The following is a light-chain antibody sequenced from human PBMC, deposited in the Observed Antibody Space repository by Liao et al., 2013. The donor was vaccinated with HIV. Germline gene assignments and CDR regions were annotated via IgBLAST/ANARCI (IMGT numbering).Light chain of an antibody. CDR3: QVWDISEV. CDR1: NIGSKS. J-gene: IGLJ3*02. Sequence: SYELTQPPSVSVAPGKTARITCGGNNIGSKSVHWCQQKPGQAPVLVIYYDRDRPSGIPERFSGSNSGNTATLTISRVEAGDEADYYCQVWDISEVFGGGTKLTVL. CDR2: YDR. V-gene: IGLV3-21*04.